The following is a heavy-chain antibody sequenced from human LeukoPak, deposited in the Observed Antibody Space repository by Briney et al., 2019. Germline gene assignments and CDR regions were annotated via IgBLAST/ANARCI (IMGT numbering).Heavy chain of an antibody. CDR1: GFTFSSYA. Sequence: GGSLRLSCAASGFTFSSYAMSWVRQAPGKGLEWVAVISFDGGHRYYADSAKGRFTISRDNSKNTLYLQMNSLRPEDTALYYCARPRTIAAAGIFGAFDYWGQGTLVTVSS. V-gene: IGHV3-30-3*01. CDR2: ISFDGGHR. J-gene: IGHJ4*02. D-gene: IGHD6-13*01. CDR3: ARPRTIAAAGIFGAFDY.